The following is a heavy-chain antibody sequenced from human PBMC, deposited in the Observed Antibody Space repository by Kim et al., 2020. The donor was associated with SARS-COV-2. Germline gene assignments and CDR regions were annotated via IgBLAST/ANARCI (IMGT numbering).Heavy chain of an antibody. D-gene: IGHD3-10*01. CDR3: VAASGSYDY. V-gene: IGHV3-23*01. Sequence: GGSLRLSCAASGFTFSNYGMHWVRQAPGKGLEWVSGIGGGGSTYFANSVKGRFTISRDNSKSTLYLQMNSLRAEDTAVYYCVAASGSYDYWGQGILVTVS. J-gene: IGHJ4*02. CDR1: GFTFSNYG. CDR2: IGGGGST.